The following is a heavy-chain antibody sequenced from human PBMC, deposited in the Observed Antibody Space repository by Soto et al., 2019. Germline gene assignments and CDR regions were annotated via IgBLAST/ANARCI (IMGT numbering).Heavy chain of an antibody. V-gene: IGHV4-59*08. CDR1: GGSISSYY. Sequence: SETLSLTCTVSGGSISSYYWSWIRQPPGKGLEWIGYIYYSGSTNYNPSLKSRVTISVDTSKNQFSLKLSSVTAAEGAVYYCARGKAGGYYYSYRDVWGKGTTVTVSS. CDR2: IYYSGST. J-gene: IGHJ6*03. CDR3: ARGKAGGYYYSYRDV.